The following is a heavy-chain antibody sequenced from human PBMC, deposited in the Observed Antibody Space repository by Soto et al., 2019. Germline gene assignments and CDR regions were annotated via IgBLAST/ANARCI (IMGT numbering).Heavy chain of an antibody. CDR1: GFTFSSYS. J-gene: IGHJ4*02. Sequence: GGSLRLSCAASGFTFSSYSMNWVRQAPGKGLEWVSYISSSSSTIYYADSVKGRFTISRDNAKNSLYLQMNSLRDEDTAVYYCARDFGDSSGYYVFPFDYWGQGTLVTVSS. CDR3: ARDFGDSSGYYVFPFDY. V-gene: IGHV3-48*02. CDR2: ISSSSSTI. D-gene: IGHD3-22*01.